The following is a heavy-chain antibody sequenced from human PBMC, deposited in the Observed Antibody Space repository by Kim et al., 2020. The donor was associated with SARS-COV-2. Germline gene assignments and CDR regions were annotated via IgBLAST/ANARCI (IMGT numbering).Heavy chain of an antibody. D-gene: IGHD6-13*01. Sequence: YVDSGKGRFTISRDNAKSSLYLQMSSLRAEDTAVYYCAEGGYGSSWYWRHWGQGTLVIVSS. V-gene: IGHV3-7*03. J-gene: IGHJ4*02. CDR3: AEGGYGSSWYWRH.